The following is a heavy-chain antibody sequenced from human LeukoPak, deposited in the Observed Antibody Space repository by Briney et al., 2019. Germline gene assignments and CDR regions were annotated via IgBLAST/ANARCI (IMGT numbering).Heavy chain of an antibody. CDR3: ARGTQGIYDFWSGYYSGGYFDY. J-gene: IGHJ4*02. Sequence: SETLSLTCAVYGGSFSGYYWSWIRQPPGKGLEWIGEINHSGSTNYNPSLKSRVTISVDTSKNQFSLKLSSVTAADTAVYYCARGTQGIYDFWSGYYSGGYFDYWDQGTLVTVSS. D-gene: IGHD3-3*01. CDR2: INHSGST. CDR1: GGSFSGYY. V-gene: IGHV4-34*01.